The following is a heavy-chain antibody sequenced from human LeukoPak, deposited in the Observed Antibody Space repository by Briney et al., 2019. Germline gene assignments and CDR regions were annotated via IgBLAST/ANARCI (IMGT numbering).Heavy chain of an antibody. CDR1: GFTFSDYY. V-gene: IGHV3-11*01. D-gene: IGHD2-2*01. Sequence: PGGSLRLPCAASGFTFSDYYMSWIRQAPGKGLEWVSYISSSGSTIYYADSVKGRFTISRDNAKNSLYLQMNSLRAEDTAVYYCARVAEGYCSSTSCYFRAFDIWGQGTMVTVSS. CDR2: ISSSGSTI. CDR3: ARVAEGYCSSTSCYFRAFDI. J-gene: IGHJ3*02.